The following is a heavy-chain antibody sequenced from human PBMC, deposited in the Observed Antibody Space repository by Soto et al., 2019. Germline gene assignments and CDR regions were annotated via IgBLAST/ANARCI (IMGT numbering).Heavy chain of an antibody. D-gene: IGHD4-17*01. V-gene: IGHV2-5*02. CDR3: AHIFKMTTVNLHFDL. CDR2: IYWDDDK. Sequence: SGPTLVKPTQTLTLTCTFSGFSLSTSGVGVGWIRQPPGKALEWLALIYWDDDKRYSPSLKSRLTITKDTSKNQVVLTMTNMDPVDTATYYCAHIFKMTTVNLHFDLWGRGTLVTVSS. J-gene: IGHJ2*01. CDR1: GFSLSTSGVG.